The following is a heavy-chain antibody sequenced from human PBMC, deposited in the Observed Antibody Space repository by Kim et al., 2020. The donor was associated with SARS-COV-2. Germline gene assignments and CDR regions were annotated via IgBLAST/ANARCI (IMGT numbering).Heavy chain of an antibody. Sequence: GGSLRLSCAASGFTFSSYGMHWVRQAPGKGLEWVAVIWYDGSNKYYADSVKGRFTISRDNSKNTLYLQMNSLRAEDTAVYYCARDGDYGSNSDYYGMDVWGQETTVTVSS. D-gene: IGHD4-17*01. CDR3: ARDGDYGSNSDYYGMDV. CDR2: IWYDGSNK. J-gene: IGHJ6*02. CDR1: GFTFSSYG. V-gene: IGHV3-33*01.